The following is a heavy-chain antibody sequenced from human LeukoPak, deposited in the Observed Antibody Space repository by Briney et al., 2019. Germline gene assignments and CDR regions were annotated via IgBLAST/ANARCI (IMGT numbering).Heavy chain of an antibody. Sequence: GGSLRLFCEASGFTFNNYWMTWVRQAPGKGLEWETNIKQDGSEKYYVDSVKGRFTISTDNAKNSVYLQMNTLRAEDTAVYYCARDSASYDISHYYYMDVWGIGTTVTVSS. CDR2: IKQDGSEK. CDR3: ARDSASYDISHYYYMDV. J-gene: IGHJ6*03. D-gene: IGHD3-9*01. CDR1: GFTFNNYW. V-gene: IGHV3-7*01.